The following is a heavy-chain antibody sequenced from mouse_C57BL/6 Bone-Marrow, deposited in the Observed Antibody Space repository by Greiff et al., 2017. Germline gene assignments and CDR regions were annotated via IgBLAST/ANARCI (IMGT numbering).Heavy chain of an antibody. J-gene: IGHJ3*01. Sequence: EVQVIESGGGLVQPKGSLKLSCAASGFTFNTYSMHWVRQAPGKGLEWVGLIRSKSSNYATYYADSVKDRFTISRDDSQSMIYLQMNNLKTEDAAMCYCGGVGRRRFAYGGWGTVITVTA. CDR3: GGVGRRRFAY. CDR1: GFTFNTYS. V-gene: IGHV10-3*01. CDR2: IRSKSSNYAT.